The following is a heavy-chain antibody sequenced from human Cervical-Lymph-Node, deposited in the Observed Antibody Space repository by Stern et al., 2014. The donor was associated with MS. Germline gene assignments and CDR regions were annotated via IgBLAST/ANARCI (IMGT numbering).Heavy chain of an antibody. J-gene: IGHJ3*02. CDR2: IWYDGSKK. CDR3: ARDPSRSFDI. Sequence: VELEESGGGVVQPGESLRLSCAASGFTFSSHGMHWVRQVPGKGLEWVAVIWYDGSKKYYIDSVKGRFTISRDSSKNTLYLQMDSLRAEDTAMYYCARDPSRSFDIWGQGTMVTVSS. V-gene: IGHV3-33*01. CDR1: GFTFSSHG.